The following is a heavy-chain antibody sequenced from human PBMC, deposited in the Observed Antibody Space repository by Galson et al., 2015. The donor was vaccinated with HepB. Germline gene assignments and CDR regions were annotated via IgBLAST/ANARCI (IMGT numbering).Heavy chain of an antibody. V-gene: IGHV3-30*18. Sequence: SLRLSCAASGFTFSSYGMHWVRQAPGKGLEWVAVISYDGSNKYYADSVKGRFTISRDNSRNTLYLQMNSLRAEDTAVYYCAKDDNYYDSSGAWGAEYFQHWGQGTLVTVSS. CDR1: GFTFSSYG. D-gene: IGHD3-22*01. J-gene: IGHJ1*01. CDR2: ISYDGSNK. CDR3: AKDDNYYDSSGAWGAEYFQH.